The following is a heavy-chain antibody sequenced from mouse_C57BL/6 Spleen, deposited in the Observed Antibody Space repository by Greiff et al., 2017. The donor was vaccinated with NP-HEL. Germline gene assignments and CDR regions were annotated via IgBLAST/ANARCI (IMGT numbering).Heavy chain of an antibody. CDR1: GYTFTSYW. V-gene: IGHV1-72*01. Sequence: QVQLQQPGAELVKPGASVKLSCKASGYTFTSYWMHWVKQRPGRGLEWIGRIDPNSGGTKYNEKFKSKATLTVDKPSSTAYMQLSSLTSEDSAVYYCARAPGGTVVATGYFDVWGTGTTVTVSS. CDR3: ARAPGGTVVATGYFDV. J-gene: IGHJ1*03. CDR2: IDPNSGGT. D-gene: IGHD1-1*01.